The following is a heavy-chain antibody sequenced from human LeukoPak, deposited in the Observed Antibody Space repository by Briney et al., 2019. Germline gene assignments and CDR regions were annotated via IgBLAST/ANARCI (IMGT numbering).Heavy chain of an antibody. J-gene: IGHJ4*02. D-gene: IGHD6-19*01. CDR3: AKDYSGYSSGWYLR. CDR2: ISGSGGST. Sequence: PGGSLRLSCAASGFTFSSYAMSWVRQAPGKGLEWVSAISGSGGSTYYADSVKGRFTISRDNSKNTLYLQMNSLRAEDTPVYYCAKDYSGYSSGWYLRWGQGTLVTVSS. CDR1: GFTFSSYA. V-gene: IGHV3-23*01.